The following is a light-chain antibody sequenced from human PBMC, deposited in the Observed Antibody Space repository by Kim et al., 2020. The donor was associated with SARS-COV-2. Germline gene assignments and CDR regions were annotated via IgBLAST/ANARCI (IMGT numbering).Light chain of an antibody. CDR3: QKYGTSPHT. CDR1: ERLTSGY. J-gene: IGKJ2*01. Sequence: LSPGERATLSCRASERLTSGYLAWYQQKPGQAPRLLIYGAYYRATGVPDRFTGSGSGTDFTLTISRLEPEDFAVYDCQKYGTSPHTFGQGTKLEI. V-gene: IGKV3-20*01. CDR2: GAY.